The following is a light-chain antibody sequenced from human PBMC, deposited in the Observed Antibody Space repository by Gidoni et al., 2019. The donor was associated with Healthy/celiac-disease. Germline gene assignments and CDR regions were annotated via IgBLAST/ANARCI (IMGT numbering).Light chain of an antibody. CDR1: QSVSSN. J-gene: IGKJ4*01. CDR2: GAS. V-gene: IGKV3-15*01. CDR3: QQYNNWPSLT. Sequence: EIVMTQSPATLSVSPGERATISCRASQSVSSNLAWYQQKPGQAPRLLIYGASTRATGIPARFSGSGSGTEFTLTISSRQSEDFAVYYCQQYNNWPSLTFGGGTKVEIK.